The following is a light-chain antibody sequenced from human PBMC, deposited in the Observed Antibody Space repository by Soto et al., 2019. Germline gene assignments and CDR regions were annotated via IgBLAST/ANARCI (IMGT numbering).Light chain of an antibody. V-gene: IGKV3-20*01. CDR2: GAS. CDR1: QSVSSSY. J-gene: IGKJ3*01. CDR3: QQYGSSPRFT. Sequence: IELTQSPGTLSLSPGDRATLSCRASQSVSSSYLACYQQKPGQATSLLIYGASSRAPGSPDRFSGGGSGTDFSLTISRLQPEDVAVYYCQQYGSSPRFTFGPGTKVDIK.